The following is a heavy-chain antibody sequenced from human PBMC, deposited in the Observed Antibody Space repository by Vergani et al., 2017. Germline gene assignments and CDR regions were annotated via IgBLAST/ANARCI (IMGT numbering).Heavy chain of an antibody. CDR2: IIPILGIA. D-gene: IGHD1-26*01. J-gene: IGHJ3*02. V-gene: IGHV1-69*02. CDR3: ARVVGATNLQTDPYDDAFDI. CDR1: GGTFSSYT. Sequence: QVQLVQSGAEVKKPGSSVKVSCKASGGTFSSYTISWVRQAPGQGLEWMGRIIPILGIANYAQKFQGRVTITADKSTSTAYMELSSLRSEDTAVYYCARVVGATNLQTDPYDDAFDIWGQGTMVTVSS.